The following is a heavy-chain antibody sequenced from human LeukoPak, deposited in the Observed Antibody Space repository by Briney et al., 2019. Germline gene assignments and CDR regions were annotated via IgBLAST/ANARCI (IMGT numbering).Heavy chain of an antibody. CDR3: AKLDYYDTH. J-gene: IGHJ4*02. V-gene: IGHV3-23*01. CDR1: GFTFSSYA. CDR2: ITGSSAST. Sequence: GGSLRLSCAASGFTFSSYAMSWVRQAPRKGLEWVSSITGSSASTYYADSVKGRFTISRDNSKNTLYLQMNSLRAEDTAVYFCAKLDYYDTHWGQGTLVNVSS. D-gene: IGHD3-22*01.